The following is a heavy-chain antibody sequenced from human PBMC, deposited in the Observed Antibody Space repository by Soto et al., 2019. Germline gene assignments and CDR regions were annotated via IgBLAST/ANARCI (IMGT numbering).Heavy chain of an antibody. J-gene: IGHJ6*02. CDR2: IDPSDSYT. D-gene: IGHD5-12*01. CDR3: TRLRSSGYPSYYYYYGMDV. CDR1: GYSLTNYW. Sequence: PGESLKISCKGSGYSLTNYWISWVRQMPGKGLEWMGRIDPSDSYTNYSPSFQGHVTISADKSISTAYLQWSSLKASDTAMYYCTRLRSSGYPSYYYYYGMDVWGQGTTVTVSS. V-gene: IGHV5-10-1*01.